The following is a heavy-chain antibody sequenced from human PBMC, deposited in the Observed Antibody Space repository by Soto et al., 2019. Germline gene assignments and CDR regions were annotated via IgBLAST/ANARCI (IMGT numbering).Heavy chain of an antibody. CDR3: ARGMTTVTTFDY. CDR1: GCSISSGGYS. J-gene: IGHJ4*02. D-gene: IGHD4-17*01. V-gene: IGHV4-30-2*01. Sequence: SETLSLTCTVSGCSISSGGYSCNWIRQPPGKGLEWIGYIYHSGSTYYNPSLKSRVTISVDRSKNQFSLKLSSVTAADTAVYYCARGMTTVTTFDYWGQGTLVTVSS. CDR2: IYHSGST.